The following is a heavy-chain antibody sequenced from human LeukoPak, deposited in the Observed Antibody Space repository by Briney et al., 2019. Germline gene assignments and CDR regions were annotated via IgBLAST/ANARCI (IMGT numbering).Heavy chain of an antibody. CDR2: INTNGANT. CDR3: VKGLDYSSSQMDS. V-gene: IGHV3-64*05. J-gene: IGHJ4*02. D-gene: IGHD6-6*01. Sequence: GGSLRLSCSASGFTLIYSAMPWVRQAPGKGLEYGSSINTNGANTYYADSVKGRFTISRDNSRNTVYVQMNSLTPEDTAVYYCVKGLDYSSSQMDSWGQGTLVTVSS. CDR1: GFTLIYSA.